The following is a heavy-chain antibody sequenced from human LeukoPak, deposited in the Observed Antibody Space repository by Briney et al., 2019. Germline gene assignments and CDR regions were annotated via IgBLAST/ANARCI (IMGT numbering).Heavy chain of an antibody. Sequence: GGSLRLSCAASGFTFSSYEMNWVRQAPGKGLEWVSYISSSGRTIYYADSVKGRFTISRDNAKNSLYLQMNSLRAEDTAVYYCAGDRIRVLGYWGQGTLATVSS. V-gene: IGHV3-48*03. J-gene: IGHJ4*02. CDR2: ISSSGRTI. CDR1: GFTFSSYE. CDR3: AGDRIRVLGY. D-gene: IGHD7-27*01.